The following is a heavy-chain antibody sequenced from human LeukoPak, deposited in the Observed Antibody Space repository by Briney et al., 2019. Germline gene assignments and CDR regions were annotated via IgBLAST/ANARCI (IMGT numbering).Heavy chain of an antibody. V-gene: IGHV3-33*01. Sequence: PGGSLRLSCAASGFTFSSYGMHWVRQAPGKGLEWVAVIWYDGSNKYYADSVKGRFTISRDNSKNTLYLQMNSLRAEDTAVYYCARGGVVVAGDHGMDVWGQGTTVTVSS. J-gene: IGHJ6*02. CDR2: IWYDGSNK. D-gene: IGHD2-15*01. CDR3: ARGGVVVAGDHGMDV. CDR1: GFTFSSYG.